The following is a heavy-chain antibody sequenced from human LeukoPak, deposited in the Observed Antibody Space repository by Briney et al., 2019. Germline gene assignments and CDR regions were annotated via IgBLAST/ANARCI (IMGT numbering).Heavy chain of an antibody. J-gene: IGHJ4*02. Sequence: GGSLRPSVAASGFTFSSFGMHWVGQAPGKGLEGAASILDDRSNKYYEDSVKGRFTISRDNSKNTLYVQMNSLRAEDTAAYYSAKEGDYYDSIGYSPDYWGQGTLVTVSS. CDR3: AKEGDYYDSIGYSPDY. V-gene: IGHV3-30*02. CDR1: GFTFSSFG. D-gene: IGHD3-22*01. CDR2: ILDDRSNK.